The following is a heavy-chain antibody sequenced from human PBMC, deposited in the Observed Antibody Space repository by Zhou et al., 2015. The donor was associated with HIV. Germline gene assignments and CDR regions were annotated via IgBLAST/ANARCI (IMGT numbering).Heavy chain of an antibody. D-gene: IGHD6-19*01. CDR3: AVTPTPRAEITEAGKFYFFEMDV. Sequence: VQLEQSGAEVKKPGSSVKVSCKASGGTFNAFAIAWVRQAPGKGLEWMGGIIPMFHTPNYAQRFQGRLTIIADESTTTVHMELSGLRSEDTAIYYCAVTPTPRAEITEAGKFYFFEMDV. V-gene: IGHV1-69*12. CDR1: GGTFNAFA. J-gene: IGHJ6*01. CDR2: IIPMFHTP.